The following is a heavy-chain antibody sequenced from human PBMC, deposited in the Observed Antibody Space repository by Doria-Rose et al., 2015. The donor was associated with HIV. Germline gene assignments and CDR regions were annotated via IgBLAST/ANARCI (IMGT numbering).Heavy chain of an antibody. CDR2: IFSDDER. Sequence: QITLKESGPVLVRPTETFTLTCTVSGVSLSSPGMGVSWIRQPPGKALEWLANIFSDDERSYKTALKSRLTISRGTSKGQVVLTMTDMGPVDTATYYCARIKSSRWYHKYYFDFWGQGTLVIVSA. CDR1: GVSLSSPGMG. V-gene: IGHV2-26*01. J-gene: IGHJ4*02. CDR3: ARIKSSRWYHKYYFDF. D-gene: IGHD6-13*01.